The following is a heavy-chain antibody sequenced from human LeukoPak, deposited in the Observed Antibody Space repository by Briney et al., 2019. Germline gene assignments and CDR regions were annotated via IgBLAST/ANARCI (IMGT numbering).Heavy chain of an antibody. D-gene: IGHD2-2*01. CDR1: GFTFSSYA. V-gene: IGHV3-30-3*01. CDR2: ISFDGSNK. J-gene: IGHJ1*01. CDR3: ARDPGYCSTASCPRGYFQH. Sequence: PGGSLRPSCAASGFTFSSYAIHWVRQAPGKGLEWVAVISFDGSNKYYADSVKGRFTISRDNSKSTLFLQMNSLRPEDTAVYYCARDPGYCSTASCPRGYFQHWGQGTLVTVSS.